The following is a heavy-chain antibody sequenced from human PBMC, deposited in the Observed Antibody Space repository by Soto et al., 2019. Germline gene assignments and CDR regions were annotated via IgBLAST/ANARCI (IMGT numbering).Heavy chain of an antibody. CDR2: IIPLFGTP. Sequence: QVQLVQSGAEVKKPGSSVKVSCKASGGIFSTYAISWLRQAPGQGLEWMGGIIPLFGTPNYAQRFQGRVTITADKSTSTAYMELSRLRSEDTAVYYCARDRDDYGSGNYYNRSDFWGQGTLVTVSS. CDR3: ARDRDDYGSGNYYNRSDF. D-gene: IGHD3-10*01. J-gene: IGHJ4*02. V-gene: IGHV1-69*06. CDR1: GGIFSTYA.